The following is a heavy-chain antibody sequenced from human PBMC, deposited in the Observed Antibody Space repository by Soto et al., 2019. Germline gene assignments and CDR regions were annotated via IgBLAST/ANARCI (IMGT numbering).Heavy chain of an antibody. CDR2: FSDGGSNT. CDR1: GFSFSSYA. V-gene: IGHV3-23*01. Sequence: EVQLLESGGGLVQPGGSLRLSCAASGFSFSSYAMNWVRQAPGKGLECVSAFSDGGSNTYYTDSVEGRFTISRDNSKNTVFLQMNSLRAEDTAVYYCAILDSSTWYTGYYFDYWGQGTLVTVSS. CDR3: AILDSSTWYTGYYFDY. D-gene: IGHD6-13*01. J-gene: IGHJ4*02.